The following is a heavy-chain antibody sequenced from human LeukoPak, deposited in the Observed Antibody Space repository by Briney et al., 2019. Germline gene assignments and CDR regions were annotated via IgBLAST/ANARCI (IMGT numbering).Heavy chain of an antibody. CDR2: IWYDGSNK. CDR3: ARDGGYSYGYFDY. Sequence: GGSLRLSCAASGFTFSSYAMHWVRQAPGKGLEWVAVIWYDGSNKYYADSVKGRFTISRDNSKNTLYLQMNSLRAGDTAVYYCARDGGYSYGYFDYWGQGTLVTVSS. V-gene: IGHV3-33*08. CDR1: GFTFSSYA. J-gene: IGHJ4*02. D-gene: IGHD5-18*01.